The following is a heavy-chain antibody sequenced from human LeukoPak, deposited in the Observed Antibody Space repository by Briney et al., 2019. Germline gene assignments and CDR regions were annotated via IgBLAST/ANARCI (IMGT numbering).Heavy chain of an antibody. Sequence: GGSLRLSCAASGFTFSSYWMHWVRQAPGKGLVWVSRIKSDGGSTTSADSVKGRFTISRDNAKNTLYLQMNSLRAEDTAVYYCARSNSSGWYYFDYWGQGALVTVSS. CDR3: ARSNSSGWYYFDY. CDR2: IKSDGGST. J-gene: IGHJ4*02. CDR1: GFTFSSYW. D-gene: IGHD6-19*01. V-gene: IGHV3-74*03.